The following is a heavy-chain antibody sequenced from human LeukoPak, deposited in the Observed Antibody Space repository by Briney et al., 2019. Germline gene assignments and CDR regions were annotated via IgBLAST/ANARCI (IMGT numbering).Heavy chain of an antibody. V-gene: IGHV3-7*01. J-gene: IGHJ3*02. CDR1: GFTFGSYW. CDR3: ARINAGTVAFDI. Sequence: GGSLRLSCAASGFTFGSYWMSWVRQAPGKGLEWVANIKQDGSEKYYVDSVKGRFTISRDNAKNSLYLQMNSLRAEDTAVYYCARINAGTVAFDIWGQGTMVTVSS. D-gene: IGHD6-13*01. CDR2: IKQDGSEK.